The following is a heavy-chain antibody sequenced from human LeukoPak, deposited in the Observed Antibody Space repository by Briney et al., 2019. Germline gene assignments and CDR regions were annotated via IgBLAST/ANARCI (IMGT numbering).Heavy chain of an antibody. J-gene: IGHJ4*02. CDR2: MNPNSGNT. D-gene: IGHD3-22*01. CDR1: GYTFTSYD. CDR3: ARAPIDYYDSSGQPDY. Sequence: GASVKVSCKASGYTFTSYDINWVRQATGQGLEWMGWMNPNSGNTGYAQKFQGRVTMTRNTSISTAYVELSSLRSEDTAVYYCARAPIDYYDSSGQPDYWGQGTLVTVSS. V-gene: IGHV1-8*01.